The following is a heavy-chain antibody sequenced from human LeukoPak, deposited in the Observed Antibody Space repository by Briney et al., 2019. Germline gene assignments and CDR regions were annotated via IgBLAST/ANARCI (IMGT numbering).Heavy chain of an antibody. CDR1: GGSFSGYY. CDR3: ARGISIVVVPAAIGPDWFDP. Sequence: SETVSLTCAVYGGSFSGYYWSWIRQPPGKGLEWIGEINHSGSTNYNPSLKSRVTISVDTSKNQFSLKLSSVTAADTAVYYCARGISIVVVPAAIGPDWFDPWGQGTLVTVSS. CDR2: INHSGST. D-gene: IGHD2-2*01. J-gene: IGHJ5*02. V-gene: IGHV4-34*01.